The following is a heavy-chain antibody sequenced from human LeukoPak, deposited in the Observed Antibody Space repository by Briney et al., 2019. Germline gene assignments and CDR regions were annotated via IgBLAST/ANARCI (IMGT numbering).Heavy chain of an antibody. CDR2: VNSNKNT. CDR1: DGSFSGYY. Sequence: SETLSLTCAVYDGSFSGYYWTSIRQPPGKGLEWIGEVNSNKNTKYNSSLKSRVTISVDTSKNQFSLRLPSVTAADTAVYYCARGLARSLLPPHRKDLFYFDHWGQGTRVTVSS. CDR3: ARGLARSLLPPHRKDLFYFDH. V-gene: IGHV4-34*01. J-gene: IGHJ4*02. D-gene: IGHD1-26*01.